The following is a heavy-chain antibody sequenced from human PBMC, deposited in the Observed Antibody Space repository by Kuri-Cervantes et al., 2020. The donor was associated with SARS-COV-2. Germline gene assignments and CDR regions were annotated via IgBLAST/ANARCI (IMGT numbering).Heavy chain of an antibody. J-gene: IGHJ6*03. CDR1: GFTFSSYS. Sequence: ETLSLTCAASGFTFSSYSMNRVRQAPGKALQWVSSISGSGSYMYYADSVKGRFTVSRDSAKNSLYLQMNSLRGEDTAVYYCARVAGEGPIYYYYMDVWGKGTTVTVSS. V-gene: IGHV3-21*01. CDR3: ARVAGEGPIYYYYMDV. D-gene: IGHD2-21*01. CDR2: ISGSGSYM.